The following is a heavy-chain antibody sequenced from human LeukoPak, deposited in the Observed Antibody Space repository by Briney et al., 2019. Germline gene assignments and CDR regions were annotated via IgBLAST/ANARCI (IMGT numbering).Heavy chain of an antibody. D-gene: IGHD4-11*01. CDR2: ISGSGGST. CDR3: AKDDYHHHYYYYMDV. Sequence: GGSLTLSCAASGFTFSSYTMNWVRQAPGKGLEWVSSISGSGGSTCYADSVKGRFTISRDNSKNTLYLQMNSLRAEDTAVYYCAKDDYHHHYYYYMDVWGKGTTVTVSS. J-gene: IGHJ6*03. V-gene: IGHV3-23*01. CDR1: GFTFSSYT.